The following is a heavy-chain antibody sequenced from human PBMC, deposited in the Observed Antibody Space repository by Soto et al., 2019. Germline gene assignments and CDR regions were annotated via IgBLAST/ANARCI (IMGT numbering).Heavy chain of an antibody. Sequence: QVQLVQSGAEVKKPGSSVKVSCKASGGTFSSYAISWVRQAPGQGLEWMGGIIPIFGTANYAQKFQGRVTITADESTSTAYMELSSLRSEDTAVYYCVRGDLELAYCGGDCYSLWYWGQGTLVTVSS. J-gene: IGHJ4*02. CDR3: VRGDLELAYCGGDCYSLWY. V-gene: IGHV1-69*12. D-gene: IGHD2-21*02. CDR1: GGTFSSYA. CDR2: IIPIFGTA.